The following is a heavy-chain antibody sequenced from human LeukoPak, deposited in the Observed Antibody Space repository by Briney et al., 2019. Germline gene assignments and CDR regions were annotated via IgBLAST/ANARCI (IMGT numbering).Heavy chain of an antibody. Sequence: PGGSLRLSCAASGFTFSSYGLHWVRQAPGKGLEWVAVISYDGSNKYYADSVKGRFTISRDNSKNTLYLQMNSLRAEDTAVYYCAKVPVVAAIDNWFDPWGQGTLVTVSS. CDR1: GFTFSSYG. CDR2: ISYDGSNK. D-gene: IGHD2-15*01. J-gene: IGHJ5*02. V-gene: IGHV3-30*18. CDR3: AKVPVVAAIDNWFDP.